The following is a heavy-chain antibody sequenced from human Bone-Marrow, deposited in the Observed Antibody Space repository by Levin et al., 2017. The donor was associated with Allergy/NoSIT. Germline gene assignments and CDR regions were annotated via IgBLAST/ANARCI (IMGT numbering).Heavy chain of an antibody. CDR1: GGSIMRTNYY. CDR2: IYYGGTT. D-gene: IGHD2-2*01. V-gene: IGHV4-39*07. J-gene: IGHJ6*03. Sequence: SETLSLTCTVSGGSIMRTNYYWGWIRQPPGTGLEWIASIYYGGTTNYNPSLKSRLTISVDTYKNHFSLRLESVTAADAATYYCARVGVPATLRGYANHYYYYMDLWGKGTTVTV. CDR3: ARVGVPATLRGYANHYYYYMDL.